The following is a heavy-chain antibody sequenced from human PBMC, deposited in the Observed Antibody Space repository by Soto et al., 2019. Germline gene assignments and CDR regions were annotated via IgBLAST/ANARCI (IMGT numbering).Heavy chain of an antibody. CDR1: GFTFSSYA. CDR2: ISGSGGSA. Sequence: GGSLRLSCAASGFTFSSYAMSWVRQAPGKGLEWVSAISGSGGSAYYADSVKGRFTISRDNSKNTLYLQMNSLRAEDTAVYYCAKPICPDSGSDAFDIWGQGTMVTVSS. J-gene: IGHJ3*02. D-gene: IGHD2-15*01. CDR3: AKPICPDSGSDAFDI. V-gene: IGHV3-23*01.